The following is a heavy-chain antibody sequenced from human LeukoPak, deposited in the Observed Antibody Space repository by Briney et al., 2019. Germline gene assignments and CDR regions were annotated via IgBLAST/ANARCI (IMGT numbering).Heavy chain of an antibody. CDR2: ISWNSGSI. J-gene: IGHJ4*02. CDR3: AKDPRAVAEYYFDY. V-gene: IGHV3-9*01. D-gene: IGHD6-19*01. Sequence: PGRSLRLSCAASGFTFDDYAMHWVRQAPGKGLEWVSGISWNSGSIGYADSVKGRFTISRDNAKNSLYLQMNRLRAEDTALYYCAKDPRAVAEYYFDYWGQGTLVTVSS. CDR1: GFTFDDYA.